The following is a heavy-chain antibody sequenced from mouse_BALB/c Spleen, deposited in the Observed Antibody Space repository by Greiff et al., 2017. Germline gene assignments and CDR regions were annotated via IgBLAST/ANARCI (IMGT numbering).Heavy chain of an antibody. Sequence: EVHLVESGGGLVQPGGSLKLSCAASGFTFSSYGMSWVRQTPDKRLEWVASISSGGSTYYPDSVKGRFTISRDNARNILYLQMSSLRSEDTAMYYCAREGGYYGYDGYYFDYWGQGTTLTVSS. D-gene: IGHD2-2*01. CDR1: GFTFSSYG. CDR2: ISSGGST. CDR3: AREGGYYGYDGYYFDY. J-gene: IGHJ2*01. V-gene: IGHV5-6-5*01.